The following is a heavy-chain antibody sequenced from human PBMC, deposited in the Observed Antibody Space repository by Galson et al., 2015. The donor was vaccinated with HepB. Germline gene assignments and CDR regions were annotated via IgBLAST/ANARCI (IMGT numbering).Heavy chain of an antibody. CDR3: ARDREPYYYDSSGLSDY. V-gene: IGHV3-48*02. CDR2: ISSSSSTI. Sequence: SLRLSCAASGFTFSSYSMNWVRQAPGKGLEWVSYISSSSSTIYYADSVKGRFTISRDNAKNSLYLQMNSLRDEDTAVYYCARDREPYYYDSSGLSDYWGQGTLVTVSS. J-gene: IGHJ4*02. CDR1: GFTFSSYS. D-gene: IGHD3-22*01.